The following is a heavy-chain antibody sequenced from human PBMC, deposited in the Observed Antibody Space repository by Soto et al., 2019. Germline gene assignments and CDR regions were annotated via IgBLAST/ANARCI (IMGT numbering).Heavy chain of an antibody. Sequence: SETLSHTSTVSGVSIRGYYWSWIRQPPGKGLEWIGYVHYAGATTYNPSLKSRVTISVDTSENQFSLNLTSVTAAYTGVYFCAGRVDGVSDYWGRGSLV. CDR1: GVSIRGYY. CDR2: VHYAGAT. CDR3: AGRVDGVSDY. D-gene: IGHD1-26*01. V-gene: IGHV4-59*01. J-gene: IGHJ4*02.